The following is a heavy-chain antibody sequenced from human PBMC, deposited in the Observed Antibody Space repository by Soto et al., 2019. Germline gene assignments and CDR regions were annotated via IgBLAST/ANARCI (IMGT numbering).Heavy chain of an antibody. CDR2: ISYDGSDK. V-gene: IGHV3-30-3*01. Sequence: QVQLVESGGGVVQPGRSLRLSCAASGFTFSSYAMHWVRQAPGKGLEWVALISYDGSDKDYADSVKGRFTISRDNSRNTLFLQMNSLRAEDTAVYYCARDYYKYYDSSGYYRSQAYWGQGTLVTVSS. D-gene: IGHD3-22*01. CDR1: GFTFSSYA. J-gene: IGHJ4*02. CDR3: ARDYYKYYDSSGYYRSQAY.